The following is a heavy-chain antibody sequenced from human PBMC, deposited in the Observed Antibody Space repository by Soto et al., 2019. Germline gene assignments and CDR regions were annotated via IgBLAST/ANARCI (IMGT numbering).Heavy chain of an antibody. V-gene: IGHV1-58*01. Sequence: SVKVSCKASGFTFTSSAVQWVRQARGQRLEWIGWIVVGSGNTNYAQKFQERVTITRDMSTSTAYMELSSLRSEDTAVYYCAADGSSGWEDYYYYYGMDVWGQGTTVTVSS. CDR2: IVVGSGNT. CDR1: GFTFTSSA. J-gene: IGHJ6*02. CDR3: AADGSSGWEDYYYYYGMDV. D-gene: IGHD6-19*01.